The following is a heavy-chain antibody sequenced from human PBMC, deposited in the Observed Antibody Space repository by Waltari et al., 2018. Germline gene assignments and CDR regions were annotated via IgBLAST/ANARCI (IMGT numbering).Heavy chain of an antibody. Sequence: QVQLVQSGAEVKKPGSSVKVSCKASGGTFSTYAISWVRQAPGQGLEWMGGVIPIFGTPNDAPKSQGRLIISADESTSTAYMELSSLRSQDTAVYYCARDKEVGSASGDINFFDYWGQGTLVAVSS. V-gene: IGHV1-69*12. D-gene: IGHD2-15*01. CDR2: VIPIFGTP. J-gene: IGHJ4*02. CDR1: GGTFSTYA. CDR3: ARDKEVGSASGDINFFDY.